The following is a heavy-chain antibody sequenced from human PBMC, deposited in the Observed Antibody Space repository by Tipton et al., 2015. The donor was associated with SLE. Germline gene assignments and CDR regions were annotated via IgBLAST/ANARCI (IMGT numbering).Heavy chain of an antibody. D-gene: IGHD6-6*01. V-gene: IGHV4-59*01. Sequence: TLSLTCTVSGGSISSYYWSWIRQPPGKGLEWIGYIYYSGSTNYNPSLKSRVTISVDTSKNQFSLKLSSVTAADTAVYYCARGSISSSFYYDDMDVWGKGTTVVVSS. CDR3: ARGSISSSFYYDDMDV. CDR2: IYYSGST. CDR1: GGSISSYY. J-gene: IGHJ6*03.